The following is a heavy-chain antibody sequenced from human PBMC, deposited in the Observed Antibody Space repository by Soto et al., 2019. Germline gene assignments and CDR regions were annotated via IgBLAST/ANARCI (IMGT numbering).Heavy chain of an antibody. CDR1: GYTFTGYV. D-gene: IGHD4-17*01. CDR3: ARCSQDYGDDWLSLKY. CDR2: ISAYSGHT. Sequence: QVQLVQSGTEVKRPGASVKISCKASGYTFTGYVFSWVRQAPGQGLEWMGWISAYSGHTIYSQKFQGRVTMTTDPSTTTTCMEVRTLGSDDTAVYFCARCSQDYGDDWLSLKYWGHGTLVTVSS. V-gene: IGHV1-18*01. J-gene: IGHJ1*01.